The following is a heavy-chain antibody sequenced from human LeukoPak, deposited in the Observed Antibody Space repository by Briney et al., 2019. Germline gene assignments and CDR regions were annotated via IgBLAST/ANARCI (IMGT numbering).Heavy chain of an antibody. J-gene: IGHJ4*02. Sequence: ASVKVSCKASGYTFTSCGISWVRQAPGQGLEWMGWISAYNGNTNYAQKLQGRVTMTTDTSTSTAYMELRSLRSDDTAVYYCARDLYCSSTSCYNYWGQGTLVTVSS. D-gene: IGHD2-2*02. CDR2: ISAYNGNT. V-gene: IGHV1-18*01. CDR1: GYTFTSCG. CDR3: ARDLYCSSTSCYNY.